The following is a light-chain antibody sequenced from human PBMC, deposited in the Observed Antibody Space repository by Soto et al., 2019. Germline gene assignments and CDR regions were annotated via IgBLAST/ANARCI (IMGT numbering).Light chain of an antibody. CDR3: SSYTSSVSYV. V-gene: IGLV2-14*01. J-gene: IGLJ1*01. CDR2: EVS. Sequence: QSALTQPASVSGSPGQSITISCTGTSSDVGGYNYVSWYQQYPGKAPKFIIYEVSNRPSGVSNRFSGYKSGNTASLTISGLQAEDEADYYCSSYTSSVSYVFGTGTKVTVL. CDR1: SSDVGGYNY.